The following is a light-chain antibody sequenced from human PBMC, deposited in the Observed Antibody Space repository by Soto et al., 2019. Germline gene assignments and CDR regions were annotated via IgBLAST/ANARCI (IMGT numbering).Light chain of an antibody. CDR3: QQHNDYTPVT. Sequence: DIPMTQSPSTLSASVGDRVTITCRASQTISSSLAWYQHKPGKPPKVLIFDATTLQSGVPSRFSGSGFGTEFTLTITGLQPDDFATYYCQQHNDYTPVTFGQGTKLEIK. V-gene: IGKV1-5*01. CDR1: QTISSS. CDR2: DAT. J-gene: IGKJ2*01.